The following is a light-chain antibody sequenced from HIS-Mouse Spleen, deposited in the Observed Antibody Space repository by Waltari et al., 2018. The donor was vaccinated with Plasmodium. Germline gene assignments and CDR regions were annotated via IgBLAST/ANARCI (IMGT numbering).Light chain of an antibody. CDR3: QQYYSTLLMYT. V-gene: IGKV4-1*01. CDR1: QSVLYSSNNKNY. J-gene: IGKJ2*01. CDR2: RAS. Sequence: DIVMTQSPDSLAVSLGERATINCKSSQSVLYSSNNKNYLAWYQQKPGQPPKLLIYRASTRESGVPDRFSGSGSGTDFTLTISSLQAEDVAVYYCQQYYSTLLMYTFGQGTKLEIK.